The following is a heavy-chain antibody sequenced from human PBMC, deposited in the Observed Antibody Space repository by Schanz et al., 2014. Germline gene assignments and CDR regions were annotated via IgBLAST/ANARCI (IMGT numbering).Heavy chain of an antibody. J-gene: IGHJ3*01. Sequence: DVHLLESGGGLVQPGGSLRLSCAASEFTFSTDAMSWVRQAPGKGLEWVGRIKGKTDGGTADYAAPMKGRFTISRDDSKNTLFLQMNSLRADDTAVYYCARELPGVVAFDSWGQGTMVTVSS. CDR1: EFTFSTDA. V-gene: IGHV3-15*01. CDR2: IKGKTDGGTA. D-gene: IGHD7-27*01. CDR3: ARELPGVVAFDS.